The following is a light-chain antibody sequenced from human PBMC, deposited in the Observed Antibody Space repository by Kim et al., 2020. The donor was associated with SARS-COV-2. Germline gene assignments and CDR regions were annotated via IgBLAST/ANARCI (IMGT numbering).Light chain of an antibody. J-gene: IGLJ3*02. V-gene: IGLV2-14*04. CDR2: DVS. CDR3: SSYTSSSTRV. CDR1: SSDVGGYNS. Sequence: GQSITMSCTGTSSDVGGYNSVSWYQQHPGRAPKLMIYDVSKWPSGVSNRFSGSKSGNTASLTISGLQAEDEADYDCSSYTSSSTRVFGGGTQLTVL.